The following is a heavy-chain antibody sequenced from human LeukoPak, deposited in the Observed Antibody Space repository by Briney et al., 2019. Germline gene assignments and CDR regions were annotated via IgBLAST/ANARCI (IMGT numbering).Heavy chain of an antibody. CDR1: GFTFSSYA. CDR2: ISYDGSNK. V-gene: IGHV3-30*03. CDR3: ARDRGGREDGMDV. J-gene: IGHJ6*02. Sequence: PGGSLRLSCAASGFTFSSYAMHWVRQAPGKGLEWVAVISYDGSNKYYGDSVKGRFTISRDNSKNTLYLQLNSLRAEDTAVYNCARDRGGREDGMDVWGQGTTVTVSS. D-gene: IGHD3-16*01.